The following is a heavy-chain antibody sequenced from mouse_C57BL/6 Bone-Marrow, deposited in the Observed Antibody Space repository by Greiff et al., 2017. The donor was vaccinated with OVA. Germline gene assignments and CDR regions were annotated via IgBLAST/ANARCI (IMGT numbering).Heavy chain of an antibody. CDR3: TRRDYYGSRDFDY. J-gene: IGHJ2*01. Sequence: EVKLMESGGGLVQPGGSMKLSCAASGFTFSDAWMDWVRQSPEKGLEWVAEIRNKANNHATYYAESVKGRFTISRDDSKSSVYLQMNSLRAEDTGIYYCTRRDYYGSRDFDYWGHGTTLTVSS. CDR1: GFTFSDAW. D-gene: IGHD1-1*01. V-gene: IGHV6-6*01. CDR2: IRNKANNHAT.